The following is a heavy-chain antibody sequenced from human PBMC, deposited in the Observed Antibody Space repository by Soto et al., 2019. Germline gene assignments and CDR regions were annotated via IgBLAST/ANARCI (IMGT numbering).Heavy chain of an antibody. CDR2: IDPSDSYI. CDR3: ARHSKPWTALTQFAH. J-gene: IGHJ5*02. Sequence: PGESLKISCQASGYAFTNHWISWVRQMPGKGLEWMGRIDPSDSYINYSPSFEGRVTISADKSISSAYLQWNSVQASDTAVYYCARHSKPWTALTQFAHWGQRALVTVSS. D-gene: IGHD2-21*02. CDR1: GYAFTNHW. V-gene: IGHV5-10-1*01.